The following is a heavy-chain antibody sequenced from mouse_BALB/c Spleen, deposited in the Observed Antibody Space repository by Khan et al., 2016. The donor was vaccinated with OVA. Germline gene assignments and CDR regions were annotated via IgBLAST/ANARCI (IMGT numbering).Heavy chain of an antibody. CDR1: GYSFTDYS. CDR2: IDPSNGGT. V-gene: IGHV1S135*01. Sequence: VQLKESGPELVKPGASVKVSCKASGYSFTDYSLYWVKQSHGKSLEWIGYIDPSNGGTYYNQKFKGKATLTVDKSSSTAFMHLNSLTSEDSAVYYWARGGYGAFAYWGQGTLVTVSA. J-gene: IGHJ3*01. CDR3: ARGGYGAFAY. D-gene: IGHD1-1*01.